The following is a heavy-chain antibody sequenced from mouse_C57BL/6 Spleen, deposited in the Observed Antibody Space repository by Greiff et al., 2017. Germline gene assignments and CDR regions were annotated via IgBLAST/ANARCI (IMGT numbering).Heavy chain of an antibody. CDR2: IDPETGGT. Sequence: QVQLQQSGAELVRPGASVTLSCKASGYTFTDYEMHWVKQTPVHGLEWIGAIDPETGGTAYNQKFKGKAILTADKSSSTAYMELRSLTSEDSAVYYCTRCPYYCYFDYWGQGTTLTVSS. CDR1: GYTFTDYE. CDR3: TRCPYYCYFDY. J-gene: IGHJ2*01. D-gene: IGHD1-1*01. V-gene: IGHV1-15*01.